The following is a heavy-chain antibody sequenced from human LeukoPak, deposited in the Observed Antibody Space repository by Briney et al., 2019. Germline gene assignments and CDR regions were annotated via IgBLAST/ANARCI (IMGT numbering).Heavy chain of an antibody. CDR3: ARDGAWQWLNYFDY. CDR2: IYSGGST. Sequence: EPGGSLRLSCAASGFTVSSNYMNWVRQAPGKGLEWVSIIYSGGSTYYADSVKGRFIISRDNSNNTLYLQMNSLRAEDTAVYYCARDGAWQWLNYFDYWGQGTLVTVSS. J-gene: IGHJ4*02. D-gene: IGHD6-19*01. CDR1: GFTVSSNY. V-gene: IGHV3-66*01.